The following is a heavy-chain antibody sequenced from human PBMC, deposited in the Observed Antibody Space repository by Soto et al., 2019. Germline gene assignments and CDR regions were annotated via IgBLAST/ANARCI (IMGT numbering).Heavy chain of an antibody. J-gene: IGHJ6*02. CDR3: ARGAKYCTNGVCYGSYYYYYYGMDV. CDR1: GYTFTSYG. D-gene: IGHD2-8*01. V-gene: IGHV1-18*04. CDR2: ISAYNGNT. Sequence: ASVKVSCKASGYTFTSYGISWVRQAPGQGLEWMGWISAYNGNTNYAQKLQGRVTMTTDTSTSTAYMELRSLRSDDTAVYYCARGAKYCTNGVCYGSYYYYYYGMDVWGQGTTVTVYS.